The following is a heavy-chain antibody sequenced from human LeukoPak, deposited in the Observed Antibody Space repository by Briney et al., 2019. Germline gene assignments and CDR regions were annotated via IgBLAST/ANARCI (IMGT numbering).Heavy chain of an antibody. Sequence: GGSLRLSCAASGFTFSSYWMSWVRQAPGKGLEWVANIKQDGSEKYYVDSVKGRFTISRDNAKNSLYLQMNSLRAEDTAVYYCASLAVAGTGDLDYWGQGTLVTVSS. V-gene: IGHV3-7*01. J-gene: IGHJ4*02. D-gene: IGHD6-19*01. CDR2: IKQDGSEK. CDR3: ASLAVAGTGDLDY. CDR1: GFTFSSYW.